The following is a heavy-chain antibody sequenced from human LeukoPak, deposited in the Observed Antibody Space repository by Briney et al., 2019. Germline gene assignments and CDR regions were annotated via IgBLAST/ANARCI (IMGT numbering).Heavy chain of an antibody. V-gene: IGHV3-53*01. CDR3: AKVGGITVSNYYYYYMDV. J-gene: IGHJ6*03. CDR2: IYSGGST. D-gene: IGHD3-16*01. Sequence: GGSLRLSCTASGFTFSSYSMNWVRQAPGKGLEWVSVIYSGGSTYYADSVKGRFTISRDNSKNTLYLQMNSLRAEDTAVYYCAKVGGITVSNYYYYYMDVWGKGTTVTVSS. CDR1: GFTFSSYS.